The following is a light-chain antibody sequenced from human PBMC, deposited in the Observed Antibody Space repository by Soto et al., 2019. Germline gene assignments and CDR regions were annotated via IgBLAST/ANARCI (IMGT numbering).Light chain of an antibody. Sequence: EIVLTQSPGTLSLSPGERATLSCRASQSFSSSYLAWYQQKPGQAPRLLIYGASSRATGIPDRFSGSGSGTDFTLTSSRLEPEDFEVYYCQYYGSSPVTFGPGTKVDIK. CDR1: QSFSSSY. J-gene: IGKJ3*01. CDR3: QYYGSSPVT. CDR2: GAS. V-gene: IGKV3-20*01.